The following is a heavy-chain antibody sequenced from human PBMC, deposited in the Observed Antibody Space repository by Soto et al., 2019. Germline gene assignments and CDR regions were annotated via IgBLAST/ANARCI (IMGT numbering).Heavy chain of an antibody. CDR1: GGTLTRNT. CDR2: VIPMFGIQ. CDR3: VRGTPAPTYNFDF. V-gene: IGHV1-69*02. D-gene: IGHD1-1*01. J-gene: IGHJ4*02. Sequence: QVQLVQSGAEVKKPGSSVRVSCKASGGTLTRNTISWVRQAPGQGLEWMGRVIPMFGIQKYAQKLQGRVTINADRSRNTADMELSRRRSEDTAVYYCVRGTPAPTYNFDFWGQGSLVTVSS.